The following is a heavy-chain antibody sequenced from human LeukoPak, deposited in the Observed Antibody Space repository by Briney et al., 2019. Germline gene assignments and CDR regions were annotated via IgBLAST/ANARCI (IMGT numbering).Heavy chain of an antibody. CDR1: GFTFSTYD. CDR3: IRIRTGEHQYGMDV. V-gene: IGHV3-13*01. D-gene: IGHD7-27*01. J-gene: IGHJ6*02. Sequence: GGSLRLSCAASGFTFSTYDMHWVRQATGKGLDWVSVIDTVGNTYYAGSVKGRFTISRENAWNSLYLQMDSLRDEDTAVYYCIRIRTGEHQYGMDVWGQGPTVTVSS. CDR2: IDTVGNT.